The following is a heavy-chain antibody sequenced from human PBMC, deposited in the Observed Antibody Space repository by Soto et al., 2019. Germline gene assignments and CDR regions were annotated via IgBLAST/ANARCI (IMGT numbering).Heavy chain of an antibody. V-gene: IGHV3-30-3*01. D-gene: IGHD3-10*01. CDR2: ISYDGSNE. J-gene: IGHJ4*02. CDR1: GFTFSSYA. CDR3: ASDRLDRGVIINERASDY. Sequence: QVQLVESGGGVVQPGRSLRLSCAASGFTFSSYAMHWVRQAPGKGLEWVAVISYDGSNEYYADSVKGRFTISRDNSKKTMHLAKISVGAEDMCVYCCASDRLDRGVIINERASDYWGQVNLVTVS.